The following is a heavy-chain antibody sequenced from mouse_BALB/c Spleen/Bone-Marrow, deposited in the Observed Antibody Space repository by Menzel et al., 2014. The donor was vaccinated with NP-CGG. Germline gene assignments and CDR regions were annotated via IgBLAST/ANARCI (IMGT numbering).Heavy chain of an antibody. CDR1: GFAFXGND. J-gene: IGHJ4*01. Sequence: DVMLVESGGGLVKPGGSLKLSCAASGFAFXGNDMSWVRQTPEKRLEWVAYISSGGGSTYYPDTVKGRFTISRDNAKNTLYLQMNSLKSEDTAMYYCARQRGYAYAMDYWGQGTSVTVSS. V-gene: IGHV5-12-1*01. CDR3: ARQRGYAYAMDY. CDR2: ISSGGGST. D-gene: IGHD2-2*01.